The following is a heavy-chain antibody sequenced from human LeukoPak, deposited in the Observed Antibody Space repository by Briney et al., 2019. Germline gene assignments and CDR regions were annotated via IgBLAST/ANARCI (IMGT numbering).Heavy chain of an antibody. CDR2: INHSGST. D-gene: IGHD2-2*01. CDR3: ARALVVPAALGPEYGMDV. Sequence: SETLSLTCAVYGGSFSGYYWSWIRQPPGKGLEWIGEINHSGSTNYNPSLKSRVTISVDTSKSQFSLKLSSVTAADTAVYYCARALVVPAALGPEYGMDVWGQGTTVTVSS. J-gene: IGHJ6*02. V-gene: IGHV4-34*01. CDR1: GGSFSGYY.